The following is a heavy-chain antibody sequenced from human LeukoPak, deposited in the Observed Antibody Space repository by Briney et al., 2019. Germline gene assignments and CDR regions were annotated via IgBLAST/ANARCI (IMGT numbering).Heavy chain of an antibody. CDR2: ISGSGGST. Sequence: QPGGSLRLSCAASGFTFSSYAMSWVRQAPGKGLEWVSAISGSGGSTYYADSVKGRFTISRDNSKNTLYLQMNSLRAEDTAVYYCAEDLQVSSAYHFDYWGRGTLVSVSS. D-gene: IGHD6-19*01. J-gene: IGHJ4*02. V-gene: IGHV3-23*01. CDR1: GFTFSSYA. CDR3: AEDLQVSSAYHFDY.